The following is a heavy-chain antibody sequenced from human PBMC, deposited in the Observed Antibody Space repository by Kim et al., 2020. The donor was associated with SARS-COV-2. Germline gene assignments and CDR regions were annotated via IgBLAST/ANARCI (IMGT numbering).Heavy chain of an antibody. Sequence: GESLKISCKGSGYSFTSYWIGWVRQMPGKGLEWMGIIYPGDSDTRYSPSFQGQVTISADKSISTAYLQWSSLKASDTAMYYCARRGSPYYYGSGSYYNGGYYFDYWGQGTLVTVSS. CDR2: IYPGDSDT. V-gene: IGHV5-51*01. J-gene: IGHJ4*02. CDR1: GYSFTSYW. D-gene: IGHD3-10*01. CDR3: ARRGSPYYYGSGSYYNGGYYFDY.